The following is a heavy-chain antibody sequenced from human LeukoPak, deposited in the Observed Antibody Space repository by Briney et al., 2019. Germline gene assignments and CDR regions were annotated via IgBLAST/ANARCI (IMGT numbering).Heavy chain of an antibody. CDR1: GFTFDDYA. J-gene: IGHJ4*02. CDR2: ISWNSGSI. Sequence: GGSLRLSCAASGFTFDDYAMHWVRQAPGRGLEWVTGISWNSGSIGYADSVKGRFTISRDNAKNSLYLQMNSLRAEDTALYYCAKGPKPYYYDSSGYHEAYYFDYWGQGTLVTVSS. CDR3: AKGPKPYYYDSSGYHEAYYFDY. V-gene: IGHV3-9*01. D-gene: IGHD3-22*01.